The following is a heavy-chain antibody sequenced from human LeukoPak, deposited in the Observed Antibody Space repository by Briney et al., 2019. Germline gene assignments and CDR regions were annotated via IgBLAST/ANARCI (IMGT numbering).Heavy chain of an antibody. V-gene: IGHV3-74*01. CDR3: ARDRPHNWFDP. Sequence: GGSLRLSCAASGFTFSNFWMHWVRQASGKGPVWVSRISADGSDAVYADSVKGRFTISRDNAKNTVHLQMNNLRAEDTAVYYCARDRPHNWFDPWGQGTLVTVSS. CDR1: GFTFSNFW. CDR2: ISADGSDA. J-gene: IGHJ5*02.